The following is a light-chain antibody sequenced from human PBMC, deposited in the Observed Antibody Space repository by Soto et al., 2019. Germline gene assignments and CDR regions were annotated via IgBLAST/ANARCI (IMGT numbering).Light chain of an antibody. CDR1: SSDVGGYNY. CDR2: EVT. J-gene: IGLJ1*01. Sequence: LTQPASVSGSPGQSITISCTGTSSDVGGYNYVSWYQQHPGKAPKLIIYEVTYRPSGISYHISGSKSGSTASLTISGLQAEDEADYYCASYTRSNTYVFGTGTKVTVL. V-gene: IGLV2-14*01. CDR3: ASYTRSNTYV.